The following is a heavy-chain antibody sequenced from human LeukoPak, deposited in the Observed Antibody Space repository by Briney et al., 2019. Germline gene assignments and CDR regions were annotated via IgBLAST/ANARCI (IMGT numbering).Heavy chain of an antibody. Sequence: SETLSLTCTVSGGSISSYYWSWIRQPPGKGLEWIGYIYYSGSTNYNPSLKSRVTISVDTSKNQFSLKLSSVTAADTAVYYCARGRIGFGYFDYWGQGTLVTVSS. J-gene: IGHJ4*02. CDR3: ARGRIGFGYFDY. CDR1: GGSISSYY. CDR2: IYYSGST. V-gene: IGHV4-59*01. D-gene: IGHD3-16*01.